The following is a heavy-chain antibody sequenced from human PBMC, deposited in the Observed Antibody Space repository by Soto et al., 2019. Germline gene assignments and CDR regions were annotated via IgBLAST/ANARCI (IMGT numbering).Heavy chain of an antibody. V-gene: IGHV3-23*01. J-gene: IGHJ3*02. CDR3: AKDSRARYYDGSSLIGDAFDI. D-gene: IGHD3-22*01. Sequence: EVQLLESGGGLVQPGGSLRLSCAASGFTFSSYAMSWVRQAPGKGLEWVSAISGSGGSTYYADSVKGRFTISRDNSKNTLYLQMNSLRAEDTAVYYCAKDSRARYYDGSSLIGDAFDIWGQGTMVTVSS. CDR2: ISGSGGST. CDR1: GFTFSSYA.